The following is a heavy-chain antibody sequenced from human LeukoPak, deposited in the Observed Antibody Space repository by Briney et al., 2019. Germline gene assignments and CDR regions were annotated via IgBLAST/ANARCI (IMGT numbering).Heavy chain of an antibody. D-gene: IGHD6-13*01. CDR1: GFTFSSYG. Sequence: GGSLRLSCAASGFTFSSYGMHWVRQAPGKGLEWVAVISYDGSNKYYADSVKGRFTISRDNSKNTLYLQMNSLRAEDTAVYYCAKDGGIAAASYYGMDVWGQGTTVTVSS. J-gene: IGHJ6*02. CDR2: ISYDGSNK. V-gene: IGHV3-30*18. CDR3: AKDGGIAAASYYGMDV.